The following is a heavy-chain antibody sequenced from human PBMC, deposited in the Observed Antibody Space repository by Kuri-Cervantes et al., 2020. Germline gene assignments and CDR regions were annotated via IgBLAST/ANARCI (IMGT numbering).Heavy chain of an antibody. CDR2: INSGGNT. CDR1: GFTFTNFA. Sequence: GESLKISCAASGFTFTNFAMTWVRQAPGKGLEWVSTINSGGNTYYADSVKGRFTISRNNFKNTLYLQMNSLRAEDTAVYYCAKVGDGIVVIPAAPRPFYMDVWGKGTTVTVSS. D-gene: IGHD2-2*01. CDR3: AKVGDGIVVIPAAPRPFYMDV. V-gene: IGHV3-23*01. J-gene: IGHJ6*03.